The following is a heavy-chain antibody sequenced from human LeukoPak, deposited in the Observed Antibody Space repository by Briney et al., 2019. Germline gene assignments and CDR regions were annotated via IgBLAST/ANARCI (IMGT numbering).Heavy chain of an antibody. V-gene: IGHV4-61*02. D-gene: IGHD2-2*01. CDR1: GGSMSSSTDY. Sequence: SETLSLTCTVSGGSMSSSTDYWSWFRQPAGKGLEWIGRIYTSGYTNYNPSLKSRVTISRDTSKNQFSLEMSSVTAADTAVHYCARESPSKYVFDYWGQGILVTVSS. CDR3: ARESPSKYVFDY. J-gene: IGHJ4*02. CDR2: IYTSGYT.